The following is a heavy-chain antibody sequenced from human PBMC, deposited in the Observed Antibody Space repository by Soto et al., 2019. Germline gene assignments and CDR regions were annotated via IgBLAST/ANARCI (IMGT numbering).Heavy chain of an antibody. Sequence: PGGSLRLSCAASGFTFSSYSMNWVRQAPGKGLEWVSSISSSSSYIYYADSVKGLFTISRDNAKNSLYLQMNSLRAEETPVYYGASTGTSAIAVAGRVTDSWGQGSLATVSS. CDR1: GFTFSSYS. CDR3: ASTGTSAIAVAGRVTDS. D-gene: IGHD6-19*01. J-gene: IGHJ4*02. CDR2: ISSSSSYI. V-gene: IGHV3-21*01.